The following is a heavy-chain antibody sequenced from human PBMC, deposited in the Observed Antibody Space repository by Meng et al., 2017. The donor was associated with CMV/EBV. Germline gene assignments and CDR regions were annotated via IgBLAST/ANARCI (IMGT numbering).Heavy chain of an antibody. J-gene: IGHJ4*02. V-gene: IGHV3-66*02. Sequence: GESLKISCAASGFTVSSNYMSWVRQAPGKGLEWVSVIYSGGSTYYADSVKGRFTISRDNSKNTLYLQMNSLSAEDTAVYYCARGIPPVRYYYDSSGYDYWGQGTLVTVSS. CDR1: GFTVSSNY. D-gene: IGHD3-22*01. CDR2: IYSGGST. CDR3: ARGIPPVRYYYDSSGYDY.